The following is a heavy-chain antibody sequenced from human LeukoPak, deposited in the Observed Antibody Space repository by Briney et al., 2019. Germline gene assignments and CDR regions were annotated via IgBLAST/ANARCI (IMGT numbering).Heavy chain of an antibody. CDR1: EFTFSSYW. CDR3: ARESTSGSYPIDY. D-gene: IGHD1-26*01. Sequence: QSGGSLRLSCVASEFTFSSYWMSWVRQAPGKGLEWVANIKQDGSEKYYVDSVKGRFTISRDNAKNSLYLQMNSLRAEDTAVYYCARESTSGSYPIDYWGQGTLVTVSS. J-gene: IGHJ4*02. CDR2: IKQDGSEK. V-gene: IGHV3-7*01.